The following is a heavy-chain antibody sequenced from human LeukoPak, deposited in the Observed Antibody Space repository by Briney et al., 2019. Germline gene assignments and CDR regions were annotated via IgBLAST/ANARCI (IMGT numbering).Heavy chain of an antibody. D-gene: IGHD3-10*01. CDR2: INHSGST. CDR3: ATSHYYVSGSYGD. Sequence: PSETLSLTCAVYGGSFSGYYWTWIRQPPGKGLEWIGEINHSGSTNYNPSLKSRVTISVDTSKNQFSLKLSSVTAADTAVYYCATSHYYVSGSYGDWGQGTLVTVSS. CDR1: GGSFSGYY. J-gene: IGHJ4*02. V-gene: IGHV4-34*01.